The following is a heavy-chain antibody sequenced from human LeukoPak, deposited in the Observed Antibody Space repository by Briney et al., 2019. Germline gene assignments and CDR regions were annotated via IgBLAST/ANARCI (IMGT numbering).Heavy chain of an antibody. Sequence: GGPLRLSCAASGFTFSSYAMHWVRQAPGKGLEWVAVISYDGSNKYYADSVKGRFTISRDNSKNTLYLQMNSLRAEDTAVYYCARELLGITMVRGSQVFFNWFDPWGQGTLVTVSS. CDR2: ISYDGSNK. J-gene: IGHJ5*02. V-gene: IGHV3-30-3*01. CDR3: ARELLGITMVRGSQVFFNWFDP. CDR1: GFTFSSYA. D-gene: IGHD3-10*01.